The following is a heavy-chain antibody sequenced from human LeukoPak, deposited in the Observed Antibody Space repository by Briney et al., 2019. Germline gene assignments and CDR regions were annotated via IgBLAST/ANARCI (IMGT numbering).Heavy chain of an antibody. Sequence: GGSLRLSCAASGFTFSSYEMHWVRQAPGKGLEWVSYISSSGSTIYYADSVKGRFTISRDNAKNSLYLQMDSLRAEDTAVYYCARDYGGSSPFDYWGQGTLVTVSS. CDR3: ARDYGGSSPFDY. D-gene: IGHD4-23*01. CDR2: ISSSGSTI. CDR1: GFTFSSYE. V-gene: IGHV3-48*03. J-gene: IGHJ4*02.